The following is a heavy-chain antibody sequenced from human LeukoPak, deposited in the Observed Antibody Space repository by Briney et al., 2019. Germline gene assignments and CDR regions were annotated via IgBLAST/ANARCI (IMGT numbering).Heavy chain of an antibody. V-gene: IGHV3-23*01. CDR2: ISGSGDRT. CDR3: AKDLRPIRGQFDY. CDR1: GFTFSTYA. Sequence: PGGSLRLSCAASGFTFSTYAMNWVRQAPGKWLEWVSAISGSGDRTYYADSVKGRFTISRDNSKNTLSLQMNSLRAEDTAVYYCAKDLRPIRGQFDYWGQGTLVTVSS. J-gene: IGHJ4*02. D-gene: IGHD3-10*01.